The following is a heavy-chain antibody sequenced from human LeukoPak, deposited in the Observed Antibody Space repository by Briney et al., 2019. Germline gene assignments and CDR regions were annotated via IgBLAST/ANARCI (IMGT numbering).Heavy chain of an antibody. CDR3: ASPDIWTGYPLAY. D-gene: IGHD3-9*01. CDR1: GGSFSSYY. V-gene: IGHV4-34*01. CDR2: INHSGST. Sequence: PSETLSLTCAVYGGSFSSYYWNWIRQPPGKGLEWIGEINHSGSTNYNPSLKSRVIISVDASKNQFSLKLSSVTAADTAVYYCASPDIWTGYPLAYWGQGILVTVSS. J-gene: IGHJ4*02.